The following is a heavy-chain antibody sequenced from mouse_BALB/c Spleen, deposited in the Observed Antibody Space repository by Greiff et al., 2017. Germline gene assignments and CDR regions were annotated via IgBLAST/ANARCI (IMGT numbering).Heavy chain of an antibody. J-gene: IGHJ4*01. CDR2: IYPGSGGT. Sequence: VQLQQSGAELVRPGTSVKVSCKASGYAFTNYLIEWVKQRPGQGLEWIGVIYPGSGGTKYNEKFKGKATLTADKSSSTAYMQLSSLTAEDSAVYFCARRGGYCEDYYAMDYWGQGTSVTVSS. D-gene: IGHD2-3*01. CDR3: ARRGGYCEDYYAMDY. V-gene: IGHV1-54*01. CDR1: GYAFTNYL.